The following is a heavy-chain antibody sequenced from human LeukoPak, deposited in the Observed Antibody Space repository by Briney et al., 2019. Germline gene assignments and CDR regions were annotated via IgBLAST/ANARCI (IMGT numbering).Heavy chain of an antibody. CDR2: ISYDGSNK. Sequence: GGSLRLSCAASGFTFSSYAMHWVRQAPGKGLEWVAVISYDGSNKYYADSVKGRFTISRDNSKNTLYLQMNSLRAEDTAVYYCARVDHDFWSGYLYYYYGMDVWGQGTTVTVSS. CDR3: ARVDHDFWSGYLYYYYGMDV. V-gene: IGHV3-30-3*01. CDR1: GFTFSSYA. J-gene: IGHJ6*02. D-gene: IGHD3-3*01.